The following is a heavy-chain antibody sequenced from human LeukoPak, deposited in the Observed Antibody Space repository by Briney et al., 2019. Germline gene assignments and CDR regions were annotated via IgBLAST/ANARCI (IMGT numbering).Heavy chain of an antibody. J-gene: IGHJ5*02. V-gene: IGHV4-31*03. CDR1: GGSISNGVYY. CDR2: IYYSGST. CDR3: ARGKEWFDP. Sequence: TESLTCTVSGGSISNGVYYWSWIRQHPGKGLEWIGYIYYSGSTYYSPSLKSRLTMSVDTSKNQFSLKLTSVTAADTAVYYCARGKEWFDPWGQGTLVTVSS.